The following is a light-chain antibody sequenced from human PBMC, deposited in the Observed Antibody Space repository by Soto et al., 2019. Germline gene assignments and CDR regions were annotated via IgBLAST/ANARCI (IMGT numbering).Light chain of an antibody. V-gene: IGLV2-8*01. CDR1: SSDVGGYNY. CDR3: SSHGGSNNIGV. CDR2: EVT. J-gene: IGLJ1*01. Sequence: QPVLTQPPSASGSPGQSVTISCTGTSSDVGGYNYVSWYQQHPGKAPKLMIYEVTKRPSGVPDRFSGSKSGNTASLTVSGLQAEDEADYYCSSHGGSNNIGVFGTGTKITVL.